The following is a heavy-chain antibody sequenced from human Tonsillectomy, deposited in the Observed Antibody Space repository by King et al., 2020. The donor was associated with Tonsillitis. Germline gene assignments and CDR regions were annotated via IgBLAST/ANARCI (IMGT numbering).Heavy chain of an antibody. V-gene: IGHV3-49*04. CDR3: TNSLPPVVIWGDAFDI. CDR2: IRSKAYGGTT. Sequence: VQLVESGGGLVQPGRSLRLSCTASGFTFGDYAMSWVRQAPGKGLEWVGFIRSKAYGGTTEYAASVKGRFTISRDDSKSIAYLQMNSLKTEDTAVYYCTNSLPPVVIWGDAFDIWGQGTMVTVSS. CDR1: GFTFGDYA. D-gene: IGHD4-23*01. J-gene: IGHJ3*02.